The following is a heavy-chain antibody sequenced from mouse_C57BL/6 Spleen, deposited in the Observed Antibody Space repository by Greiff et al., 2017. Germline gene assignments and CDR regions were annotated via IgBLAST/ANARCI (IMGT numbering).Heavy chain of an antibody. CDR1: GYTFTSYG. D-gene: IGHD3-3*01. CDR3: ARAGDCVNFDY. V-gene: IGHV1-81*01. J-gene: IGHJ2*01. CDR2: IYPRSGNT. Sequence: QVQLQQSGAELARPGASVKLSCKASGYTFTSYGISWVKQRTGQGLEWIGEIYPRSGNTYYNEKFKGKATLTADKSSSTAYMELRSLTAEDSAVYFCARAGDCVNFDYWGQGTTLTVSS.